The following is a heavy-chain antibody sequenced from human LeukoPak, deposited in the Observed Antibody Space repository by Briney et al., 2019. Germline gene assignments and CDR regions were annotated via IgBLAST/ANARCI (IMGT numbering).Heavy chain of an antibody. D-gene: IGHD6-13*01. CDR2: IYTSGST. CDR3: ARGDVVGLGIEVGYFDY. CDR1: GGSISSYY. J-gene: IGHJ4*02. V-gene: IGHV4-4*09. Sequence: PSETLSLTCTVSGGSISSYYWSWIRQPPGKGLEWIGYIYTSGSTNYNPSLKSRVTISVDTSKNQFSLKLSSVTAADTAVYYCARGDVVGLGIEVGYFDYWGQGTLVTVSS.